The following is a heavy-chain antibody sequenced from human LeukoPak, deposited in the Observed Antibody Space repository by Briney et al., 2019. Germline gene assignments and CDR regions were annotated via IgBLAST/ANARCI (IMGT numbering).Heavy chain of an antibody. CDR2: IYYDGSNQ. V-gene: IGHV3-33*07. Sequence: GGSLRLSCVASGFSFSRHGMYWVRQAPGKGLEWVAIIYYDGSNQYYADSVKGRFTISRDNSKNTLYLQMDSLGAEDTAVYYCARDHGPGYHDSIGFNWLDPWGLGTLVTVAS. D-gene: IGHD3-22*01. CDR1: GFSFSRHG. CDR3: ARDHGPGYHDSIGFNWLDP. J-gene: IGHJ5*02.